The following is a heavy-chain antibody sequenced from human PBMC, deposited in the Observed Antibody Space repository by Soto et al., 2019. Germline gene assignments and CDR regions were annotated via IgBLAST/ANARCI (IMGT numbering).Heavy chain of an antibody. J-gene: IGHJ4*02. Sequence: SVKVSCKASGGTFSSYAISWVRQAPGQGLEWMGGIIPIFGTANYAQKFQGRVTITADESTSTAYMELSSLRSEDTAVYYCARGLTTAMADQLDYWGQGALVTVSS. CDR3: ARGLTTAMADQLDY. CDR2: IIPIFGTA. V-gene: IGHV1-69*13. D-gene: IGHD5-18*01. CDR1: GGTFSSYA.